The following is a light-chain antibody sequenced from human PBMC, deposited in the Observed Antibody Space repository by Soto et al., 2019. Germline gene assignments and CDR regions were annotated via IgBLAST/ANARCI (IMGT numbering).Light chain of an antibody. V-gene: IGKV1-5*03. CDR1: QSIDMW. CDR2: EAS. J-gene: IGKJ2*01. Sequence: DIQMTQSPSTLAASVGDRVTITCRASQSIDMWLAWYQQKQGTAPRLLIFEASTLQSGVPSRFSGSGSGTEVPLTINSLQPDDFATYHCQQYKTYSMHTFGQGTKLEMK. CDR3: QQYKTYSMHT.